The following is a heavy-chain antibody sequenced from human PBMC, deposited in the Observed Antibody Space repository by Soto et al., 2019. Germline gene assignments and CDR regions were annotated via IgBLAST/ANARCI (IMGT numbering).Heavy chain of an antibody. Sequence: PGGSLRLSCAASGFTFRSYQMNWVRQAPGKGLEWVSYISTSGSAIYYADSLKGRFTISRDDAKNSLYLQMNSLRVEDTAVYYCARDGLHGGAARPDFFDSWGHGTLVTVSS. J-gene: IGHJ4*01. CDR2: ISTSGSAI. V-gene: IGHV3-48*03. CDR1: GFTFRSYQ. D-gene: IGHD6-6*01. CDR3: ARDGLHGGAARPDFFDS.